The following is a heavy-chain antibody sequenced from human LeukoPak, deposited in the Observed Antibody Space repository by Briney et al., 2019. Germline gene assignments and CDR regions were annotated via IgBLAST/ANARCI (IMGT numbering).Heavy chain of an antibody. CDR1: GFPFSSYW. CDR2: IKQDGSKK. J-gene: IGHJ4*02. CDR3: ARDVNSYAHCGH. D-gene: IGHD5-18*01. Sequence: PGGSLRLSCVASGFPFSSYWMTWVRQAPGKGLEWVANIKQDGSKKSYVDSVKGRFTISRDNAKNSLYLQMNSLRAEDTAVYYCARDVNSYAHCGHWGQGTLVTVSS. V-gene: IGHV3-7*03.